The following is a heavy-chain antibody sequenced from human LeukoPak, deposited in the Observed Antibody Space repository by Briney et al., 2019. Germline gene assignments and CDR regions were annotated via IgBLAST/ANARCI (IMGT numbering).Heavy chain of an antibody. CDR2: IYTSGST. CDR3: ARDKGGFLYFGEYDP. V-gene: IGHV4-61*02. J-gene: IGHJ5*02. CDR1: GASISSGSHH. Sequence: SETLSLTCTVSGASISSGSHHWSWIRLPAGKGLEWIGRIYTSGSTNYNPSLKSRVSISVDMSKNQFSLKLSSVTAADTAVYYCARDKGGFLYFGEYDPWGQGTLVTVSS. D-gene: IGHD3-10*01.